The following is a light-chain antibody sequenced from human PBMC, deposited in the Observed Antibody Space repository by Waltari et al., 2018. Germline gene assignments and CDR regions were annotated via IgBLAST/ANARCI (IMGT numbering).Light chain of an antibody. J-gene: IGLJ2*01. V-gene: IGLV2-23*01. CDR3: CSYSGSSTLV. CDR2: EAT. Sequence: QSALTQPASVSGSPGQSITISCTGTSSDVGSYHLVSWYQQFPGKAPKLMIYEATKRPSGVSNRFSGSKSGNTASLTISGLQAEDEADYYCCSYSGSSTLVFGGGTKLTVL. CDR1: SSDVGSYHL.